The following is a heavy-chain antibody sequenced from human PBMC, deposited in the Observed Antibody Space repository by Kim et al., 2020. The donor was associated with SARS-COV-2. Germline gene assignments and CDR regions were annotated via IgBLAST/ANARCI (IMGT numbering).Heavy chain of an antibody. CDR1: GFTFGDYA. V-gene: IGHV3-49*04. CDR3: TRDWGWLQLLAY. Sequence: GGSLRLSCTASGFTFGDYAMSWVRQAPGKGLEWVGFIRSKAYGGTTEYAASVKGRFTISRDDSKSIAYLQMNSLKTEDTAVYYCTRDWGWLQLLAYWGQGTLVTVSS. J-gene: IGHJ4*02. D-gene: IGHD5-12*01. CDR2: IRSKAYGGTT.